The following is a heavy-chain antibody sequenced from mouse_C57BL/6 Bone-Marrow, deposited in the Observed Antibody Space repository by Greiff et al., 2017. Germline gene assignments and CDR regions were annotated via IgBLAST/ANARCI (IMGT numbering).Heavy chain of an antibody. CDR1: GFTFSSYG. Sequence: EVQRVESGGDLVKPGGSLKLSCAASGFTFSSYGMSWVRQTPDKRLEWVATISSGGSYTYYPDSVKGRFTISRDNAKNTLYLQMSSLKSEDTAMYYCARRGNYEAMDYWGQGTSVTVSS. CDR2: ISSGGSYT. D-gene: IGHD2-1*01. V-gene: IGHV5-6*01. J-gene: IGHJ4*01. CDR3: ARRGNYEAMDY.